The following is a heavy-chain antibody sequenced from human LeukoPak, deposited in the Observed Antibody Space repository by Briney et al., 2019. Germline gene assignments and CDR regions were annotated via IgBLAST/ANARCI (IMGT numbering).Heavy chain of an antibody. V-gene: IGHV4-38-2*01. J-gene: IGHJ1*01. D-gene: IGHD6-13*01. Sequence: PSETLSLTCAVSGYSISSGYYWGWIRQPPGKGLEWIGSIYHSGSTYYNPSLKSRVTISVDTSKNQFSLKLSSVTAADTAVHYCARARGSSSPRVEYFQHWGQGTLVTVSS. CDR1: GYSISSGYY. CDR3: ARARGSSSPRVEYFQH. CDR2: IYHSGST.